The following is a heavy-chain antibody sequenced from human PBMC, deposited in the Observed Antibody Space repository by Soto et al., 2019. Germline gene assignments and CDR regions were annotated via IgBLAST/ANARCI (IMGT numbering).Heavy chain of an antibody. CDR1: GFTFSSYG. D-gene: IGHD3-16*01. CDR2: ISYDGSNK. CDR3: ANPHWGYEYYYMDV. V-gene: IGHV3-30*18. Sequence: GGSLRLSCAASGFTFSSYGMHWVRQAPGKGLEWVAVISYDGSNKYYADSVKGRFTISRDNSKNTLYLQMNSLRAEDTAVYYCANPHWGYEYYYMDVWGKGTTVTVSS. J-gene: IGHJ6*03.